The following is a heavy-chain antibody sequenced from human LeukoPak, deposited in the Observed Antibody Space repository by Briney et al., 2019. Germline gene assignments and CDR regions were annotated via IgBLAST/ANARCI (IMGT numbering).Heavy chain of an antibody. CDR3: AKDTVKVSTIRRVPHYMDV. V-gene: IGHV3-48*03. Sequence: GGSLRLSCAASGFTFSSYEMNWVRQAPGKGLEWVSYISSSGSTIYYADSVKGRFTISRDNAKNSLYLQMNSLRAEDTAVYYCAKDTVKVSTIRRVPHYMDVWGKGTTVTISS. CDR2: ISSSGSTI. D-gene: IGHD5/OR15-5a*01. J-gene: IGHJ6*03. CDR1: GFTFSSYE.